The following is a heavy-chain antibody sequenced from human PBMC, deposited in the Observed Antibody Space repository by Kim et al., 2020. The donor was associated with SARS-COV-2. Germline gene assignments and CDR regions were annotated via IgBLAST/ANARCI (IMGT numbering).Heavy chain of an antibody. D-gene: IGHD3-3*01. CDR3: ARVNPAYFGVVHFDY. V-gene: IGHV4-4*02. Sequence: PSLKSRVTISVDKSKNQFSLKLSSVTAADTAVYYCARVNPAYFGVVHFDYWGQGTLVTVSS. J-gene: IGHJ4*02.